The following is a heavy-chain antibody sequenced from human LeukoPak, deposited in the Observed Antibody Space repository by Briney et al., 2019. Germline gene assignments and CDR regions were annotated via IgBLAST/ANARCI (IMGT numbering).Heavy chain of an antibody. V-gene: IGHV1-2*02. J-gene: IGHJ4*02. CDR1: GYTFTGYY. D-gene: IGHD5-18*01. CDR3: ARESDVDTAMVTSY. Sequence: GASVKVSCKASGYTFTGYYMHWVRQAPGQGLEWMGWINPNSGGTNYAQKFQGRVTMTRDTSISTAYMELSRLRSDDTAVYYCARESDVDTAMVTSYWGQGTLVTVSS. CDR2: INPNSGGT.